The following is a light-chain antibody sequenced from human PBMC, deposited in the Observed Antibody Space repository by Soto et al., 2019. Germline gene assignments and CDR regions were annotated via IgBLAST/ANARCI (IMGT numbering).Light chain of an antibody. V-gene: IGLV2-14*01. CDR3: SSYTSSSTPYV. CDR1: SSDVGGFSY. CDR2: EVS. Sequence: QSVLTQPASVSGSPGQSITMSCTGTSSDVGGFSYVSWYQHHPGKAPKLMIYEVSNRPSGVSNRFSGSKSGNTASLTISGLQAEDEADYYCSSYTSSSTPYVFGTGTKLTVL. J-gene: IGLJ1*01.